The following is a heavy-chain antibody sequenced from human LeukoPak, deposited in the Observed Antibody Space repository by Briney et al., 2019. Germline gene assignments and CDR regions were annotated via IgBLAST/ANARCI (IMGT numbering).Heavy chain of an antibody. CDR2: IYHSGST. V-gene: IGHV4-38-2*02. J-gene: IGHJ4*02. CDR3: AREWSNGDYGFDY. D-gene: IGHD4-17*01. CDR1: GYSISSGYY. Sequence: SETLSLTCTVSGYSISSGYYWGWIRQPPGKGLEWIGSIYHSGSTYYNPSLKSRVTISVDTSKNQSSLKLSSVTAADTAVYYCAREWSNGDYGFDYWGQGTLVTVSS.